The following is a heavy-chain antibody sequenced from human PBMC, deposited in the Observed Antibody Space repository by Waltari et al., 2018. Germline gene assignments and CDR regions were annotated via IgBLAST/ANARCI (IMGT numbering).Heavy chain of an antibody. CDR3: ARGYDSSGYYDNWYFDL. Sequence: EVQLVESGGGLVQPGGSLRLSCAASGFPFSSYSMNWVRQAPGKGLEWVSYISSSSSTIYYADSVKGRFTISRDNAKNSLYLQMNSQRAEDTAVYYCARGYDSSGYYDNWYFDLWGRGTLVTVSS. V-gene: IGHV3-48*04. D-gene: IGHD3-22*01. J-gene: IGHJ2*01. CDR2: ISSSSSTI. CDR1: GFPFSSYS.